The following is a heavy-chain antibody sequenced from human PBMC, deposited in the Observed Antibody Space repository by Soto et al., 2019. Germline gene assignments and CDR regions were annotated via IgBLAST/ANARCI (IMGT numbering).Heavy chain of an antibody. CDR1: GFTFAGYA. J-gene: IGHJ4*02. D-gene: IGHD2-2*01. CDR3: AKRGPLGFCASTSCYAFDY. V-gene: IGHV3-23*01. Sequence: GGSLRLSCAASGFTFAGYAMTWVRQAPGKGLEWVSSISGSGGNTYYADSVKGRFTVSRDNSENTLYLQMNSLRVEDTAIYYCAKRGPLGFCASTSCYAFDYGGPGALVTVSS. CDR2: ISGSGGNT.